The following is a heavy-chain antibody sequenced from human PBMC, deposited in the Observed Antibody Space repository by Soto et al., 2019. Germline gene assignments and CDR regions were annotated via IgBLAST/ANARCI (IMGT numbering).Heavy chain of an antibody. V-gene: IGHV3-30*04. CDR1: GFIFREYA. J-gene: IGHJ4*02. CDR3: ARDLGAVAALDS. CDR2: ISYDGSHE. D-gene: IGHD6-19*01. Sequence: QVHLVESGGGVVQPGTSLRLSCAASGFIFREYAMHWVRQAPGKGLDWVAVISYDGSHEDYADSVKGRFTISRDNSKDTLYLQANSLRNEDTATDYCARDLGAVAALDSWGQGTLVTVSS.